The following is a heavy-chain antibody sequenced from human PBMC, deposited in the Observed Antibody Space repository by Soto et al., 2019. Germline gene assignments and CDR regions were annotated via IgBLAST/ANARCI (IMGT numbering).Heavy chain of an antibody. J-gene: IGHJ5*02. V-gene: IGHV4-34*01. CDR3: ARDAIGGFDP. Sequence: QVQLQQWGAGLLKPSETLSLTCAVYGGSFSGYYWSWIRQPPGKGLEWIGEINHSGSTNYNPSLMSRVTISVDTSKNQFSLKLSSVTAADTAVYYCARDAIGGFDPWGQGTLVTVSS. CDR2: INHSGST. CDR1: GGSFSGYY. D-gene: IGHD3-22*01.